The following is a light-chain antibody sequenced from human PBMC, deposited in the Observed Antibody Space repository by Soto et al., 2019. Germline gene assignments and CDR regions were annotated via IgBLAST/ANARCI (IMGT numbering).Light chain of an antibody. CDR2: EVT. V-gene: IGLV2-14*01. CDR1: SSDIGAYNY. J-gene: IGLJ1*01. CDR3: SSYSRTSTLYV. Sequence: QSALTQPASVSGSPGQSITISCIGTSSDIGAYNYVSWYQQHPGKVPKLMIYEVTNRPSGLSNRFSGSKSGNTASLPISGRQAEDEAEYFCSSYSRTSTLYVFGTGTKVTVL.